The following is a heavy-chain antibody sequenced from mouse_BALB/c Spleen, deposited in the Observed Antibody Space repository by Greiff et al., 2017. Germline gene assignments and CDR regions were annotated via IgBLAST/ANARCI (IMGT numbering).Heavy chain of an antibody. J-gene: IGHJ3*01. CDR1: GFTFSDYY. Sequence: EVKLVESGGGLVKPGGSLKLSCAASGFTFSDYYMYWVRQTPEKRLEWVATISDGGSYTYYPDSVKGRFTISRDNAKNNLYLQMSSLKSEDTAMYYCARETGSGWFAYWGQGTLVTVSA. D-gene: IGHD3-2*01. CDR3: ARETGSGWFAY. CDR2: ISDGGSYT. V-gene: IGHV5-4*02.